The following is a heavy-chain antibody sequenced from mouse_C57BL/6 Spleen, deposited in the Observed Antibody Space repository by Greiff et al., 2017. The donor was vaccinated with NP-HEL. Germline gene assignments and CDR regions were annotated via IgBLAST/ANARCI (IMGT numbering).Heavy chain of an antibody. V-gene: IGHV1-64*01. J-gene: IGHJ4*01. CDR3: AFYYYGSSGGYAMDY. D-gene: IGHD1-1*01. CDR1: GYTFTSYW. Sequence: QVQLQQPGAELVKPGASVKLSCKASGYTFTSYWMHWVKQRPGQGLEWIGMIHPNSGSTNYNEKFKSKATLTVDKSSSTAYMQLSSLTSEDSAVYYCAFYYYGSSGGYAMDYWGQGTSVTVSS. CDR2: IHPNSGST.